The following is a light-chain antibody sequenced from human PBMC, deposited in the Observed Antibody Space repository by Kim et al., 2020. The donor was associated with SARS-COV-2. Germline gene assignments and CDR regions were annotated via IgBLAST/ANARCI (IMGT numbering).Light chain of an antibody. CDR3: QQRYNWPLT. CDR2: ETS. V-gene: IGKV3-11*01. J-gene: IGKJ4*01. CDR1: QSVGNS. Sequence: LSPGERATPSCTASQSVGNSLAWFQQTPGQAPRLLIFETSNRATGIPARFSGSGSGTAFTLTISRLEPEDFAVYYCQQRYNWPLTFGGGTKVDIK.